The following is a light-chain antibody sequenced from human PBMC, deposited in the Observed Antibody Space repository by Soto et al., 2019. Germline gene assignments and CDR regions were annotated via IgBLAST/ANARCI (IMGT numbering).Light chain of an antibody. CDR2: GAS. J-gene: IGKJ2*01. V-gene: IGKV3-20*01. Sequence: EIVLTQSPGTLSLSPGERATLSCRASQSVSSSSLTWYQQKPGQAPRLLIYGASTRATGIPDRFSGSGSGTDFSLTISRLEPEDCAVYYCLQFDISPLYTFGQGTKVEIK. CDR3: LQFDISPLYT. CDR1: QSVSSSS.